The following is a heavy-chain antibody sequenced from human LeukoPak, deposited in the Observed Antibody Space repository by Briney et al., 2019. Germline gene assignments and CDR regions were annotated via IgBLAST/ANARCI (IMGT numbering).Heavy chain of an antibody. CDR2: IYPDDSDI. CDR3: ARPQDFGLTGMNAFDI. J-gene: IGHJ3*02. D-gene: IGHD7-27*01. V-gene: IGHV5-51*01. CDR1: GYTFTSYW. Sequence: GESLKISCKGFGYTFTSYWIGWVRQMPGKGLEWMGIIYPDDSDITYSPSFQGQGTISADKSISTAYLQWNSLKASDTAMYYCARPQDFGLTGMNAFDIWGQGTMVTVSS.